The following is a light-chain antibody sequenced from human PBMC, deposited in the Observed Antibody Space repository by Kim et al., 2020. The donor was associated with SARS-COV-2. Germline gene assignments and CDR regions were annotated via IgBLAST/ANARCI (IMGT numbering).Light chain of an antibody. Sequence: SYELTQPPSVSVSPGQTASITCSGDKLGDKYACWYQQKPGQSPVLVIYQDSKRPSGIPERFSGSNSGNTATLTISGTQAMDEADYYCQAWDRSTWGFGGG. J-gene: IGLJ3*02. CDR1: KLGDKY. CDR2: QDS. CDR3: QAWDRSTWG. V-gene: IGLV3-1*01.